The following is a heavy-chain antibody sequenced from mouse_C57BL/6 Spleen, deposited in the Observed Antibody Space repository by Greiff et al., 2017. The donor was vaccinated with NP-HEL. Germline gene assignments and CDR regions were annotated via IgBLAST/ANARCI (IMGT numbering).Heavy chain of an antibody. J-gene: IGHJ1*03. CDR2: ISYDGSN. V-gene: IGHV3-6*01. Sequence: EVQLQQSGPGLVKPSQSLSLTCSVTGYSITSGYYWNWIRQFPGNKLEWMGYISYDGSNNYNPSLKNRISITRDTSKNQFFLKLNSVTTEDTATYYCASLTTVVAKGYFDVWGTGTTVTVSS. D-gene: IGHD1-1*01. CDR1: GYSITSGYY. CDR3: ASLTTVVAKGYFDV.